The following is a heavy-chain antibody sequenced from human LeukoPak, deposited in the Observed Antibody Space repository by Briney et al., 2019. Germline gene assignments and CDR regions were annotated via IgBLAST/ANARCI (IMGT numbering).Heavy chain of an antibody. Sequence: SETLSLTCAVSGGSISSSNWWSWVRQPPGKGLEWIGEIYHSGSTNYNPSLKSRVTISVDKSKNQFSLKLSSVTAADTAVYYCARVRYCSGGSCPLFDYWGQGTLVTASS. CDR3: ARVRYCSGGSCPLFDY. CDR1: GGSISSSNW. D-gene: IGHD2-15*01. J-gene: IGHJ4*02. CDR2: IYHSGST. V-gene: IGHV4-4*02.